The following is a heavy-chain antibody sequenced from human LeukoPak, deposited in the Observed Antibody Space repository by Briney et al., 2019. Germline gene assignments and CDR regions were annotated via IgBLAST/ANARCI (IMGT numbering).Heavy chain of an antibody. Sequence: GGSLRLSCAASGFTFTSYSMNWVRQAPGRGLEWVSSIRFTGSYIYYADSVKGRFTISRDNAKNALYLQMNSLRAEDTAVYYCARRYFDYWGQGTLVTVSS. J-gene: IGHJ4*02. V-gene: IGHV3-21*04. CDR1: GFTFTSYS. CDR2: IRFTGSYI. CDR3: ARRYFDY.